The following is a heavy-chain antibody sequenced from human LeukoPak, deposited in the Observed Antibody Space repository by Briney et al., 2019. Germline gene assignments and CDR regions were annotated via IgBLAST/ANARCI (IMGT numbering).Heavy chain of an antibody. J-gene: IGHJ4*02. CDR2: ISAYNGNT. CDR1: GYTFTGYY. Sequence: GASVKVSCKASGYTFTGYYMHWVRQAPGQGLEWMGWISAYNGNTNYAQKVQGRVTMTTDALTSTAYLELRSLTSDDTAVYYCARGLPSIDYWGQGTLVTVSS. D-gene: IGHD4-11*01. CDR3: ARGLPSIDY. V-gene: IGHV1-18*04.